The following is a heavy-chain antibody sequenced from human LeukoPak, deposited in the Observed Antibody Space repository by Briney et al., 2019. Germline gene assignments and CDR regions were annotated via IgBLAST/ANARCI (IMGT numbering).Heavy chain of an antibody. Sequence: GGSLRLSCAASGFTFSSYAMSWVRQAPGKGLEWVSVISGSGGNTYYADSVKGRFTISRDNSKNTLYLQLNSLRAEDTAVYYCARDKGDYDTSGSLFVFGGQGTLVTVSS. D-gene: IGHD3-22*01. CDR3: ARDKGDYDTSGSLFVF. CDR2: ISGSGGNT. V-gene: IGHV3-23*01. J-gene: IGHJ4*02. CDR1: GFTFSSYA.